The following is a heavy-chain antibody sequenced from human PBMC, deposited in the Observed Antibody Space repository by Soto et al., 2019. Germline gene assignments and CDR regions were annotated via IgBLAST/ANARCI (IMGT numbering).Heavy chain of an antibody. J-gene: IGHJ2*01. CDR1: GYTFTNYA. D-gene: IGHD1-26*01. V-gene: IGHV1-3*01. CDR3: ARGGSLYWYFDL. CDR2: INAGNGNT. Sequence: QVQLVQSGAEVKKPGASVKVSCKASGYTFTNYAMHWVRQAPGQRLEWMGWINAGNGNTKYPQKFQGRVTITRDTSARTAYMELSSLRSEDTAVYYCARGGSLYWYFDLWGRGTLVTVSS.